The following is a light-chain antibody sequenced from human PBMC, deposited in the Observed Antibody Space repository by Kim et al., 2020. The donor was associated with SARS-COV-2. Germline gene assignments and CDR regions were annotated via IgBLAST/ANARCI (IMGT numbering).Light chain of an antibody. Sequence: VSVGDRVTITCRAIQGISNYLAWFHQKPGTVLTRLIYAASSFQSGVPSRFSGSGSGTEFPLTISSLQPEDFATYYCLQHDSYPLTFGGGTKVDIK. V-gene: IGKV1-17*03. CDR2: AAS. J-gene: IGKJ4*01. CDR1: QGISNY. CDR3: LQHDSYPLT.